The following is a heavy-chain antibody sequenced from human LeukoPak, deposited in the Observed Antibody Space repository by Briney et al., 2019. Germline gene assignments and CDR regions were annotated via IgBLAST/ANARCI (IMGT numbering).Heavy chain of an antibody. CDR1: GYTFTSYG. CDR2: ISAYNGNT. V-gene: IGHV1-18*01. D-gene: IGHD3-22*01. J-gene: IGHJ4*02. CDR3: ARDRYYYDSSGYYPRSDY. Sequence: ASVKVSCKASGYTFTSYGISWVRQAPGQGLEWMGWISAYNGNTNYAQKLQGRVTMTTDTSTSTAYMELRSLRSDDTAVYYCARDRYYYDSSGYYPRSDYWGQGTLVTVSS.